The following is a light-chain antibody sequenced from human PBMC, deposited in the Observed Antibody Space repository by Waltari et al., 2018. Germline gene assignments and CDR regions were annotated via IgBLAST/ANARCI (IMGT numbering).Light chain of an antibody. CDR1: QTIRGW. CDR2: DAS. Sequence: DIQMTQSPSMLSASAGDRVTITCRASQTIRGWLAWYQLKPGLAPKLLIYDASNLGGGVPSRFSGSGFGTNFTLTISSLQPDDFATYYCQQYSSFSTFGLGTKV. V-gene: IGKV1-5*01. CDR3: QQYSSFST. J-gene: IGKJ1*01.